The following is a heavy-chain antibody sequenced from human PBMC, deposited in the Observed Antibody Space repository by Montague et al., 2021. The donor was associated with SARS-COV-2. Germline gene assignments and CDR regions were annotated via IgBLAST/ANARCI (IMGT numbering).Heavy chain of an antibody. Sequence: CAISGDSVSSNIATWNWIRQSPSRGLEWLGRTYYRSKWYNDYAESVKSRITIDPDTSKHQFSIHLNSVTPEDTAVYYCARIPVGSKYYFDFWGQGTLVTVTS. J-gene: IGHJ4*02. V-gene: IGHV6-1*01. CDR1: GDSVSSNIAT. CDR2: TYYRSKWYN. CDR3: ARIPVGSKYYFDF. D-gene: IGHD2-2*01.